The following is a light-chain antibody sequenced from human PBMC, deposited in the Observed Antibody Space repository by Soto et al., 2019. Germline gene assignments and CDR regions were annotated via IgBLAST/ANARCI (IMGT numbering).Light chain of an antibody. Sequence: QTVVTQEPSFSVSPGGTVILTCGLTSGSVSTSYYPSWYQQSPGLAPRTLISNTTTRSSEVPDRFSGSILGNKAALTITGAQSDDESDYLCALYVGSGTVVLGGGTKLTVL. CDR3: ALYVGSGTVV. CDR2: NTT. CDR1: SGSVSTSYY. V-gene: IGLV8-61*01. J-gene: IGLJ2*01.